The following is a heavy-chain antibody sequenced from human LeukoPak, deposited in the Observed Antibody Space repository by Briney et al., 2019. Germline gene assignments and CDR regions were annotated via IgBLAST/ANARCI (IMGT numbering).Heavy chain of an antibody. J-gene: IGHJ4*02. V-gene: IGHV4-59*08. CDR1: GGAISSDY. CDR3: ARLHYDSSGYYYFDY. Sequence: SETLSLTSTVSGGAISSDYWSWIRQPPGKGLERIGYIYYSGITNYNPSLKSRVTISVDTSKNQFSLKLSSVTAADTAMYYCARLHYDSSGYYYFDYWGQGTLVTVSS. CDR2: IYYSGIT. D-gene: IGHD3-22*01.